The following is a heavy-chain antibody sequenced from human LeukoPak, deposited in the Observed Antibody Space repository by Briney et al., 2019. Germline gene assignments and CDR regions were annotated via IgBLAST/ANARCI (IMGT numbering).Heavy chain of an antibody. J-gene: IGHJ4*02. V-gene: IGHV3-74*01. Sequence: GGSPRLSYAASGFTFSNYWMHWIRQVPGKGLVWVSHIKYDGSATNYADSVKGRFTISRDNAKNTLYLQMNSLRAEDTAVYYCVSGSLQSGYNFDYWGQGALVTVSS. CDR3: VSGSLQSGYNFDY. D-gene: IGHD3-3*01. CDR2: IKYDGSAT. CDR1: GFTFSNYW.